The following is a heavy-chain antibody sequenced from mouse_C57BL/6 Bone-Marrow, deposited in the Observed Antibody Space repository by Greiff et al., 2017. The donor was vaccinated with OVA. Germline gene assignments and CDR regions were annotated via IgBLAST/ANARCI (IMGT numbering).Heavy chain of an antibody. CDR3: ARELGGYGWYFDV. D-gene: IGHD2-2*01. CDR2: INSDGSST. Sequence: EVHLVESEGGLVQPGSSMKLSCTASGFTFSDSYMAWVRQVPEKRLEWVATINSDGSSTYYLASLKRRFIISRANAKNILYLQMSSLESEDTATYYCARELGGYGWYFDVWGTGTTVTVSS. J-gene: IGHJ1*03. CDR1: GFTFSDSY. V-gene: IGHV5-16*01.